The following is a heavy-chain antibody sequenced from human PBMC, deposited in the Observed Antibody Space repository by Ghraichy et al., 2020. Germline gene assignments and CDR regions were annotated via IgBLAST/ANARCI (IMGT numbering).Heavy chain of an antibody. J-gene: IGHJ4*02. CDR1: DGSVNTGSYF. CDR2: VYYTGRT. Sequence: SETLSLTCSVSDGSVNTGSYFWSWIRQPPGKGLEWVGNVYYTGRTKYNPSLKSRVTISVDPSKKQVSLKLNSVTAADTAVYYCAREDHTGSFDSWGLGTLVTVSS. CDR3: AREDHTGSFDS. D-gene: IGHD1-14*01. V-gene: IGHV4-61*01.